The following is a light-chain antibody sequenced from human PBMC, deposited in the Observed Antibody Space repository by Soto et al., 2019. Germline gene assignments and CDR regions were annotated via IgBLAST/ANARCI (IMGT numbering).Light chain of an antibody. Sequence: DIQVTQSPSSLSASVGDRVAITCRASRSISTYLHWYQQEPGKAPKLLIFAASSLLSGVPSWVSGSRSETDFTLTISSLQHEDFAIYFCQQSHNTPRTSGQGTNVDIK. CDR3: QQSHNTPRT. J-gene: IGKJ1*01. CDR2: AAS. V-gene: IGKV1-39*01. CDR1: RSISTY.